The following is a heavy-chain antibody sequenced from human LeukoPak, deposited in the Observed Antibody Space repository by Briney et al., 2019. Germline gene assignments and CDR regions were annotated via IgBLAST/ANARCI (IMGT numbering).Heavy chain of an antibody. Sequence: PGGSLRLSCAASGFTFSSYAMSWVRQAPGKGLEWVSAISGSGGSTYYADSVKGRFTISRDNSKNTLYLQMNSLRAEDTAVYYCAKATTAGTLPYYYYGMDVWGQGTTVTVSS. D-gene: IGHD1-1*01. J-gene: IGHJ6*02. CDR3: AKATTAGTLPYYYYGMDV. V-gene: IGHV3-23*01. CDR1: GFTFSSYA. CDR2: ISGSGGST.